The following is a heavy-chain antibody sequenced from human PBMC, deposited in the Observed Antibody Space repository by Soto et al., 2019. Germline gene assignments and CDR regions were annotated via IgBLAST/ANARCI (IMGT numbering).Heavy chain of an antibody. CDR2: INGDGTKI. V-gene: IGHV3-74*01. D-gene: IGHD5-18*01. Sequence: AGGSLRLSCAASGFTFSSYWMHWVRQVPGKGLMWVSHINGDGTKISYADSVKGRFTISRDNANSTLYLEMTSLTVDDTAVYFCARDGIVYSYGYGAWGQGTRVTVSS. CDR3: ARDGIVYSYGYGA. J-gene: IGHJ4*02. CDR1: GFTFSSYW.